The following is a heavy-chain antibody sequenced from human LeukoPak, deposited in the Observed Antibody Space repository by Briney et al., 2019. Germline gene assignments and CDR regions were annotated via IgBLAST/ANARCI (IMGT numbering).Heavy chain of an antibody. CDR3: AKNGVWSGYYPYYYYYYMDV. V-gene: IGHV3-33*06. D-gene: IGHD3-3*01. CDR1: GFTFSSYG. Sequence: PGRSLRLSCAASGFTFSSYGMHWVRQAPGKGLEWVAVIWYDGSNKYYADSVKGRFTISGDNSKNTLYLQMNSLRAEDTAVYYCAKNGVWSGYYPYYYYYYMDVWGKGTTVTVSS. J-gene: IGHJ6*03. CDR2: IWYDGSNK.